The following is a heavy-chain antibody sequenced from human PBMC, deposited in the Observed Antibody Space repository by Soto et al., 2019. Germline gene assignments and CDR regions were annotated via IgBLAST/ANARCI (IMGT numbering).Heavy chain of an antibody. V-gene: IGHV1-3*01. CDR3: ALNYYDSSGYGY. CDR1: GYTFTSYG. J-gene: IGHJ4*02. D-gene: IGHD3-22*01. CDR2: INAGNGNT. Sequence: ASVKVSCKASGYTFTSYGIIWVRQAPGQRLEWMGWINAGNGNTKYSQKFQGRVTITRDTSASTAYMELSSLRSEDTAVYYCALNYYDSSGYGYWGQGTLVTVSS.